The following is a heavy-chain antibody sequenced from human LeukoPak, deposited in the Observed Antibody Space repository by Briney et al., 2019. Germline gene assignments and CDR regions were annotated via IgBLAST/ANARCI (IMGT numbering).Heavy chain of an antibody. CDR3: ARLTSSWYQDWYFDL. Sequence: PSETLSLTCTVSSGSISNYDWSWIRQPAGKGLEWIGRIYTSGSTNYNPSLKSRVNMSVDTSKKQFSLKLSSVTAADTAVYYCARLTSSWYQDWYFDLWGRGTLVTVSS. V-gene: IGHV4-4*07. CDR1: SGSISNYD. CDR2: IYTSGST. J-gene: IGHJ2*01. D-gene: IGHD6-13*01.